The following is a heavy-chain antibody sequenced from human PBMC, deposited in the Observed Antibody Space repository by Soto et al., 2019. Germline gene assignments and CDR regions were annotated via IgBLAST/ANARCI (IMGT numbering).Heavy chain of an antibody. CDR1: GFTLSKAW. D-gene: IGHD3-3*01. CDR2: IKSDSDGGTT. J-gene: IGHJ4*02. Sequence: EVQLVESGGGLVKPGGSRRLSCVTSGFTLSKAWMSWVRQAPGKGLEWVGRIKSDSDGGTTDYAAPVKGRFTISRDDSKNTVYLQMNSLKTEDTPVYYCTTDALRFLEWFSYWGQGTLVTVSS. V-gene: IGHV3-15*01. CDR3: TTDALRFLEWFSY.